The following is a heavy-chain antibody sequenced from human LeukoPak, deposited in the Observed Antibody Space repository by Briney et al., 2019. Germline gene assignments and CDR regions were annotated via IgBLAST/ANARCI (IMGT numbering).Heavy chain of an antibody. CDR1: GGSISSSSYY. CDR2: IYYSGST. CDR3: ARDSKETMYSSSSGFDY. Sequence: SETLSLTCTVSGGSISSSSYYWGWIRQPPGKGLEWIGSIYYSGSTYYNPSLKSRVTISVDTSKNQFSLKLSSVTAADTAVYYCARDSKETMYSSSSGFDYWGLGALVTVSS. V-gene: IGHV4-39*07. J-gene: IGHJ4*02. D-gene: IGHD6-6*01.